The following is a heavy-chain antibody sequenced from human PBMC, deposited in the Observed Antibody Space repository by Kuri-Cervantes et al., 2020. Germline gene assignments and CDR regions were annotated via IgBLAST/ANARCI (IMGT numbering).Heavy chain of an antibody. CDR1: GFTFDDHG. D-gene: IGHD1-26*01. Sequence: GESLKISCTASGFTFDDHGMHWVRQALGKGLEWVSGIDISGGGTYYADSVRGRFTISRDNSKGTFYLQMNNLRGEDTAVYYCAKGSSGSYWTVDSWGQGTLVTVSS. CDR2: IDISGGGT. J-gene: IGHJ4*02. CDR3: AKGSSGSYWTVDS. V-gene: IGHV3-23*01.